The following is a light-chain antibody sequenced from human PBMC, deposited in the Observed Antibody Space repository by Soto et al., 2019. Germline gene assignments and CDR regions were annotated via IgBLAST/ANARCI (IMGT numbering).Light chain of an antibody. CDR1: SSDVGGYGY. CDR3: FSYAGDYTFV. Sequence: QSVLTQPRSVSGSPGQSVTISCTGTSSDVGGYGYVSWFQQHPGKAPKLMIYDVTTRPSGIPDRFSGSKSASTASLTISGLQAEDEADYYCFSYAGDYTFVFGSGTQLTVL. J-gene: IGLJ6*01. CDR2: DVT. V-gene: IGLV2-11*01.